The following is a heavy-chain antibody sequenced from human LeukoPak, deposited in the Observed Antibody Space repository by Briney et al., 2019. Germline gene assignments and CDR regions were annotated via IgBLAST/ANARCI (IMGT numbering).Heavy chain of an antibody. Sequence: ASLKVSCKASGYTFTSYGISWVRQAPGKGLEWMGRISANNGNTNYAQKLQGRVTMTTDTSTSTAYIELRSLRSDDTAVYYCAREFGYSPPAYNGFYPCGEGTLGTVSS. CDR3: AREFGYSPPAYNGFYP. V-gene: IGHV1-18*01. CDR1: GYTFTSYG. J-gene: IGHJ5*02. D-gene: IGHD6-13*01. CDR2: ISANNGNT.